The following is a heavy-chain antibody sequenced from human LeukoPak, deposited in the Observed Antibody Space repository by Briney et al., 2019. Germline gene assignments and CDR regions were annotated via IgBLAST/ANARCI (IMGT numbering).Heavy chain of an antibody. V-gene: IGHV3-53*01. CDR1: GFTLITNG. CDR3: ARGVEPLAANTLAY. Sequence: PGGSLRLSCAASGFTLITNGMTWVRQAPGKGLEWVSVLYSDGNTKYADSVQGRFTISRDNSKNTLYLEMNSLRPDDTAVYYCARGVEPLAANTLAYWGQGTLVTVSS. CDR2: LYSDGNT. J-gene: IGHJ4*02. D-gene: IGHD1-14*01.